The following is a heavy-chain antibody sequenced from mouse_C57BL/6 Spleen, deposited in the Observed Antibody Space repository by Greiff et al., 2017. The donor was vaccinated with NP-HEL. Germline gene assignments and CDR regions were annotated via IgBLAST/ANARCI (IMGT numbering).Heavy chain of an antibody. V-gene: IGHV5-17*01. D-gene: IGHD1-1*01. CDR2: ISSGSSTI. J-gene: IGHJ4*01. CDR3: ARTSITTDAMDY. Sequence: DVQLQESGGGLVKPGGSLKLSCAASGFTFSDYGMHWVRQAPEKGLEWVAYISSGSSTIYYADTVKGRFTISRDNAKNTLFLQMTSLRSEDTAMYYCARTSITTDAMDYWGQGTSVTVSS. CDR1: GFTFSDYG.